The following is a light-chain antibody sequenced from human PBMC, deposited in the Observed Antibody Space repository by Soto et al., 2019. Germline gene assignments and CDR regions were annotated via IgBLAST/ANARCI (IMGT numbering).Light chain of an antibody. V-gene: IGKV3-20*01. Sequence: EIVLTQSPGTLSLSPGERATLSCRASQSFSSSYLAWYQQKPGQAPRLLIYGASSRATGIPDRFGGSGSGTDFTLTISRLEPEDFAVYYCQQYAGSPFTFGRGTKVDIK. CDR2: GAS. CDR3: QQYAGSPFT. J-gene: IGKJ3*01. CDR1: QSFSSSY.